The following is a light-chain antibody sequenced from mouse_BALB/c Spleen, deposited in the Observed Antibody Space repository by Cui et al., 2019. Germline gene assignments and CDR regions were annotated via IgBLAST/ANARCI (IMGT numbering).Light chain of an antibody. CDR2: WAS. CDR1: QGVGTA. Sequence: DIVMTQSHKFMSTLVGDRVSITCKASQGVGTAVAWYQQKPGQSPKLLIYWASTRHTGVPDRLTGSGSGTDFTLTISNVQSEDLADYFCQQYSSYPWTFGGGTKLEIK. CDR3: QQYSSYPWT. V-gene: IGKV6-23*01. J-gene: IGKJ1*01.